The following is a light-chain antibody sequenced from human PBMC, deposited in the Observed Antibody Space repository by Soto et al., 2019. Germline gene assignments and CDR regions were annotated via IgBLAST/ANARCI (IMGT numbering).Light chain of an antibody. CDR2: EGS. V-gene: IGLV2-23*01. CDR1: SSDVGSYNL. CDR3: CSYAGSRSYV. Sequence: QSVLTQPASVSGSPGQSITISCTGTSSDVGSYNLVSWYQQYPGKAPKLIIYEGSKRPSGVSNRFSGSKSGNTASLTISGLQAEDEADYYCCSYAGSRSYVFGTGTQLTVL. J-gene: IGLJ1*01.